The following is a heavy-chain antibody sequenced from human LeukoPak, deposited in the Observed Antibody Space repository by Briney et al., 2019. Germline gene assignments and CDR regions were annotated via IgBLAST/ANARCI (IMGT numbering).Heavy chain of an antibody. CDR2: ISAYNGNT. J-gene: IGHJ4*02. Sequence: ASVKVSCKASGYTFTSYGISWVRQAPGQGLEWMGWISAYNGNTNYAQKLQGRVTMTTDTSTSTAYMELRSLRSDDTAVYYCARDGRRLTDIVVVVAAFFDYWGQGTLVTVSS. V-gene: IGHV1-18*01. CDR3: ARDGRRLTDIVVVVAAFFDY. CDR1: GYTFTSYG. D-gene: IGHD2-15*01.